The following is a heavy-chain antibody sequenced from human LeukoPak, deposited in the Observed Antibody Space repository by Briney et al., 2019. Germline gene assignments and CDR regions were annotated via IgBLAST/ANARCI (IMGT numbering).Heavy chain of an antibody. CDR3: ARMANNYYDSSGYYPPDY. D-gene: IGHD3-22*01. J-gene: IGHJ4*02. V-gene: IGHV2-70*11. CDR1: GFSLSTSGMC. CDR2: IDWDDDK. Sequence: SGPALVKPTQTLTLTCTLSGFSLSTSGMCVSWIRQPPGKALEWLARIDWDDDKYYSTSLKTRLTISKDTSKNQVVLTMTNMDPVDTATYYCARMANNYYDSSGYYPPDYWGQGTLVTVSS.